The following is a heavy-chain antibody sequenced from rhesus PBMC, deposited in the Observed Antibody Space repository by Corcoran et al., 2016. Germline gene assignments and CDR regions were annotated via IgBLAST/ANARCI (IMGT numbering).Heavy chain of an antibody. V-gene: IGHV1-198*02. CDR1: GFPFGSYA. Sequence: QVQLVQSGAEVKQPGASVNVSCKASGFPFGSYAISWVLQAPVHGLAGMGVIIPLVGITNYAEKFQGRVTITADTATSTAYMELSSLRSEDTAVYYCARGWGDYRYGLDSWGQGVVVTVSS. CDR3: ARGWGDYRYGLDS. J-gene: IGHJ6*01. CDR2: IIPLVGIT. D-gene: IGHD3-34*01.